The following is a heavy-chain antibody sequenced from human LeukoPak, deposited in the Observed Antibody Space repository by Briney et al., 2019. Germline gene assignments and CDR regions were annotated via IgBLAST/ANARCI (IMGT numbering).Heavy chain of an antibody. CDR2: LSGSGITT. CDR1: GFPFRNSA. V-gene: IGHV3-23*01. D-gene: IGHD6-19*01. Sequence: PGGSLRLSCEAPGFPFRNSAITWFRQAPGKGLDGVPTLSGSGITTYYADSVKGRFTISRDNSKNTLYLQMNSLRAEDTAVYYCAKGIYSSGWSYFDYWGHGTLVTVSS. J-gene: IGHJ4*01. CDR3: AKGIYSSGWSYFDY.